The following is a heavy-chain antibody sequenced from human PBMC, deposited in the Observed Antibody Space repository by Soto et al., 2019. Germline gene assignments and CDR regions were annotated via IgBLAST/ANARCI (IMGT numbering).Heavy chain of an antibody. Sequence: QVQLQESGPGLVKPSQTLSLTCTVSGGSISSGGYYWSWIRQHPGKGLEWIGYIYYSGSTYYNPSLTSRVTISVDTSKNQFSLKLSSVTAADTAVYYCARTYCSGGSCYSGGFDYWGQGTLVTVSS. CDR1: GGSISSGGYY. D-gene: IGHD2-15*01. CDR2: IYYSGST. CDR3: ARTYCSGGSCYSGGFDY. V-gene: IGHV4-31*03. J-gene: IGHJ4*02.